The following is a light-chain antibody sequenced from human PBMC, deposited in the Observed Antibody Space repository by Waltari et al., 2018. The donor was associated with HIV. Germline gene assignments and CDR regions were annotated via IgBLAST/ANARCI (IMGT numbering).Light chain of an antibody. CDR2: DNN. Sequence: QSVLTQPPSVSAAPGQRVTISCSASGFDVGPNSVSWYRQVPGRAPEVFISDNNLRPSGVPDRFSASKSGASATLDIAGLQTGDEADFYCGAWDKGLTTFVFGSGTRVTV. V-gene: IGLV1-51*01. CDR3: GAWDKGLTTFV. CDR1: GFDVGPNS. J-gene: IGLJ1*01.